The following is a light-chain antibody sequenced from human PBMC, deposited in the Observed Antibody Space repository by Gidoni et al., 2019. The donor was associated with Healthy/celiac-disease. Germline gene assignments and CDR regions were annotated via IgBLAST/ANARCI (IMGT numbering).Light chain of an antibody. J-gene: IGKJ4*01. Sequence: EIVLTQYPATLSLSPGERATLSCRASQRVSSYLAWYQQKPGQAPRLLIYDASNRATGIPARFSGSGSGTDFTLTISSLEPEDFAVYYCQQRSNWPPLTFGGGTKVKIK. V-gene: IGKV3-11*01. CDR1: QRVSSY. CDR2: DAS. CDR3: QQRSNWPPLT.